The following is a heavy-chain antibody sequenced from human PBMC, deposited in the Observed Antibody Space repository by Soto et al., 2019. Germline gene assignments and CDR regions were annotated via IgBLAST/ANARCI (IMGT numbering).Heavy chain of an antibody. V-gene: IGHV3-21*01. Sequence: EVQLVESGGGLVKPGGSLRLSCAASGFTFSSYIMNWVRQAPGKGLEWVSSISSSSSYIYYADSVKGRFTISRDNAKNSLYLQMNSLRAEDTAVYYCARESGSSSPYYYMDVWGKGTTVTVSS. CDR3: ARESGSSSPYYYMDV. CDR1: GFTFSSYI. CDR2: ISSSSSYI. D-gene: IGHD6-6*01. J-gene: IGHJ6*03.